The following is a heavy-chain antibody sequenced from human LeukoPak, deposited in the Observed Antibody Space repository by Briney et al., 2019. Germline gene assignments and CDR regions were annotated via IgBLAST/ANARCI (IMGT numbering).Heavy chain of an antibody. D-gene: IGHD3-3*01. V-gene: IGHV4-61*05. CDR2: IYYSGTT. CDR3: ARRPSGCTLSWFDP. J-gene: IGHJ5*02. Sequence: SETLSLTCTVSSGSISNNNYFWGWIRQPPGKGLEWIGYIYYSGTTNYNPSLKSRVTISVDTSKNQFSLKLSSVTAADTAVYYCARRPSGCTLSWFDPWGQGTLVTVSS. CDR1: SGSISNNNYF.